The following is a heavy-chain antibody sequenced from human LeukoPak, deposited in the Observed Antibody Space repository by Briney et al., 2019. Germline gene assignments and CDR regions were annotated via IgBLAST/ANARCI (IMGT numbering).Heavy chain of an antibody. CDR3: TRNYCSSTSCYKRYFDY. V-gene: IGHV4-31*02. CDR2: ISYTGST. Sequence: LRLSCAASGFPFSSYGMYWVRQHPGKGLEWIGYISYTGSTYYNPSLKSRVIISVDTSKTQFSLMLSSVTAADTAVYYCTRNYCSSTSCYKRYFDYWGQGTLVTVSS. CDR1: GFPFSSYGMY. J-gene: IGHJ4*02. D-gene: IGHD2-2*02.